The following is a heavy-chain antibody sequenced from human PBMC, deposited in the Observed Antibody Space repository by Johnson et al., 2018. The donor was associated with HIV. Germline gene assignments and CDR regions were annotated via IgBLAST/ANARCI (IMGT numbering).Heavy chain of an antibody. CDR1: GFTFSSFA. CDR3: ARDHSGYDSVTAAFDI. Sequence: QVQLVESGGGVVQPGRSLRLSCAASGFTFSSFAIHWVRQAPGKGLEWVAVISYDGSDTYYADSVKGRFTISRDNSKNTLYLEMNSLRAEDTAVYYCARDHSGYDSVTAAFDIWGQGTMVTVSS. D-gene: IGHD5-12*01. V-gene: IGHV3-30-3*01. CDR2: ISYDGSDT. J-gene: IGHJ3*02.